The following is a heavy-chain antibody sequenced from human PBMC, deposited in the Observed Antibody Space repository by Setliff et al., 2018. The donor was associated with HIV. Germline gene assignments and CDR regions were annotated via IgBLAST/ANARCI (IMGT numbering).Heavy chain of an antibody. J-gene: IGHJ3*01. V-gene: IGHV1-3*01. CDR3: ARGPRISNSFDL. Sequence: GASVKVSCKASGYIFTSYVIHWVRQAPGQRLEWMGWISGDNGDTKYSQKFQGRVTITRDTSASTAYMEVSRLRSEDTAVYYCARGPRISNSFDLWGQGTMVTVS. CDR1: GYIFTSYV. D-gene: IGHD2-21*01. CDR2: ISGDNGDT.